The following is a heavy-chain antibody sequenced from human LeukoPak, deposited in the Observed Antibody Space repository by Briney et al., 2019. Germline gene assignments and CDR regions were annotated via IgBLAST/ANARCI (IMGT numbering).Heavy chain of an antibody. CDR1: GFSFSSYW. D-gene: IGHD2-21*02. Sequence: GGSLRLSCAASGFSFSSYWMHWVRQAPGKGLEWVAYIQFDGRNERYADSVKGRFTISRDNSRNTLYLQMNTLKVEDTAVYYCAKKKPGNGDRLDYWGQGTLLTVSS. V-gene: IGHV3-30*02. J-gene: IGHJ4*02. CDR2: IQFDGRNE. CDR3: AKKKPGNGDRLDY.